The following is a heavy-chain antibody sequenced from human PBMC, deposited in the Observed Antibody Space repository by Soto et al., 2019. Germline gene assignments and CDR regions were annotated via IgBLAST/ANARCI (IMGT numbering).Heavy chain of an antibody. J-gene: IGHJ5*02. D-gene: IGHD2-21*02. CDR2: ISAYNGNT. CDR1: GYTFTSYG. V-gene: IGHV1-18*01. Sequence: ASVKVSCKASGYTFTSYGISWVRQAPGQGLEWMGWISAYNGNTNYAQKLQGRVTMTTDTSTSTAYMELRSLRSDDTAVYYCARVSLNAAAYCGGDCYPHHVNWFDPWGQGTLVTVSS. CDR3: ARVSLNAAAYCGGDCYPHHVNWFDP.